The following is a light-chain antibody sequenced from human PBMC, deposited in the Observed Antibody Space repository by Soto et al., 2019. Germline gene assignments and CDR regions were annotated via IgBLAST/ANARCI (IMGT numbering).Light chain of an antibody. V-gene: IGLV3-21*01. J-gene: IGLJ2*01. CDR3: QVWDSGSAHVV. CDR1: DIGSKG. Sequence: SYELTQPPSVSVAPGKTASISCGGNDIGSKGVHWYQQKPGQAPVLVIYSDTDLPPVITVRFSGSNSANLATLTISRVEAGDEADYYCQVWDSGSAHVVFGGGTQLTVL. CDR2: SDT.